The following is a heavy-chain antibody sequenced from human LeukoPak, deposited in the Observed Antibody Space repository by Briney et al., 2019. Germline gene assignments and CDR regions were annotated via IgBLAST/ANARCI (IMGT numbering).Heavy chain of an antibody. CDR1: GGSISSGGYY. Sequence: SETLSLTCTVSGGSISSGGYYWSWIRQHPGKGLEWIGYIYYSGSTYYNPALKSRVTISVDTSKNQFSLKLSSVTAADTAVYYCARGVAFDGLGITGTVCPWFDPWGQGTLVTVSS. CDR2: IYYSGST. D-gene: IGHD1-20*01. V-gene: IGHV4-31*03. J-gene: IGHJ5*02. CDR3: ARGVAFDGLGITGTVCPWFDP.